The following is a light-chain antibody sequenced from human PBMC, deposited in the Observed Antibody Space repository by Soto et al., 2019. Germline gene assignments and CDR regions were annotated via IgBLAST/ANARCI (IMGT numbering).Light chain of an antibody. CDR3: QQYGSSPLT. J-gene: IGKJ1*01. CDR1: QSVSSNY. CDR2: GAS. V-gene: IGKV3-20*01. Sequence: ESVLTQSPGTLSLSHGERATLSCRASQSVSSNYLAWYQQKPGQAPRLLIYGASSRATGIPDRFSGSGSGTDLTLTISRLEPEDFAVYYCQQYGSSPLTFGQGTKVDIK.